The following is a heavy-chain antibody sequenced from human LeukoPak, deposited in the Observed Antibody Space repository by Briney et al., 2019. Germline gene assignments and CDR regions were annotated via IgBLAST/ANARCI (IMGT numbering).Heavy chain of an antibody. J-gene: IGHJ3*02. V-gene: IGHV4-30-2*01. Sequence: SQTLSLTCTVSGDSISSGTYSWSWIRQPPGKGLEWIGYIYHSGSTYSNPSLKSRLTISVDRSKNQFSLKLSSVTAADTAVYYCARHEKSGYSYVYAFDIWGQGTMVTVSS. CDR3: ARHEKSGYSYVYAFDI. CDR1: GDSISSGTYS. CDR2: IYHSGST. D-gene: IGHD5-18*01.